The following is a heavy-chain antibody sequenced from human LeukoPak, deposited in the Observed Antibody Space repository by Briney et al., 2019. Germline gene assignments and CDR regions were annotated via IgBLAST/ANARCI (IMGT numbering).Heavy chain of an antibody. CDR1: GGSISSSSYY. D-gene: IGHD3-22*01. Sequence: SETLSLTCTVSGGSISSSSYYWGWIRQPPGKGLEWTGSIYYSGSTYYNPSLKSRVTISVDTSKNQFSLKLSSVTAADTAVYYCARDLKIGYYDSSGYFDYWGQGTLVTVSS. CDR2: IYYSGST. CDR3: ARDLKIGYYDSSGYFDY. J-gene: IGHJ4*02. V-gene: IGHV4-39*07.